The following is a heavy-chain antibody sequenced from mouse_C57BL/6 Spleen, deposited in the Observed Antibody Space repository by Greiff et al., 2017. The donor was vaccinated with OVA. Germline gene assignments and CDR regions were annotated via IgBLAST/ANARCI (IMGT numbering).Heavy chain of an antibody. J-gene: IGHJ2*01. CDR3: ARSHYYGSSYVDY. D-gene: IGHD1-1*01. V-gene: IGHV1-77*01. CDR2: IGPGSGST. Sequence: QVQLQQSGAELVKPGASVKISCKASGYTFTDYYINWVKQRPGQGLEWIGNIGPGSGSTYYNEKFKGKATLTADKSSSTAYMQLSSLTSEDSAVXFGARSHYYGSSYVDYWGQGTTLTVSS. CDR1: GYTFTDYY.